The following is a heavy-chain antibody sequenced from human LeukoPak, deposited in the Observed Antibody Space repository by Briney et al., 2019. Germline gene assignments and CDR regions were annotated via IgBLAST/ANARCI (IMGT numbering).Heavy chain of an antibody. CDR1: GFTFNNYE. V-gene: IGHV3-48*03. CDR3: ARAHSYGDAYFDY. D-gene: IGHD4-17*01. Sequence: GGSLRLSCAVSGFTFNNYEMNWVRQAPGKGLEWVSYISGSARTTYYADSVQGRFTISRDNAENLLFLQMNSLRAEDTAVYYCARAHSYGDAYFDYWGQGTLVTVSS. CDR2: ISGSARTT. J-gene: IGHJ4*02.